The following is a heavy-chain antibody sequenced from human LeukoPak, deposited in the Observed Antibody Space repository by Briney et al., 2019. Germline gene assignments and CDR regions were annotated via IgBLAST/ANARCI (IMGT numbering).Heavy chain of an antibody. Sequence: ASVKVSCKASGYTFTAYYLHWVRQAPGQGLEWMGWINLNNDDTNYAQKFQGWVTMTRDTSISTACMELSRLTSDDTAVYYCAKGYYYDSSGYYQLDSWGQGTLVTVSS. CDR1: GYTFTAYY. CDR3: AKGYYYDSSGYYQLDS. V-gene: IGHV1-2*04. D-gene: IGHD3-22*01. CDR2: INLNNDDT. J-gene: IGHJ4*02.